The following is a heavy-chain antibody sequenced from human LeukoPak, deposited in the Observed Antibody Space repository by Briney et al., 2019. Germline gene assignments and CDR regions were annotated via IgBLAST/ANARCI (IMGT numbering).Heavy chain of an antibody. CDR3: ARELLWFGERDAFDI. V-gene: IGHV3-23*01. CDR2: ISDSGADT. CDR1: GFTFSYYA. Sequence: GGSLRLSCTASGFTFSYYAMSWVRQAPGRGLEWVSVISDSGADTSYADSGKGRFTISRDNSKNTVYLQMSSLRAEDTAVYYCARELLWFGERDAFDIWGQGTMVTVSS. J-gene: IGHJ3*02. D-gene: IGHD3-10*01.